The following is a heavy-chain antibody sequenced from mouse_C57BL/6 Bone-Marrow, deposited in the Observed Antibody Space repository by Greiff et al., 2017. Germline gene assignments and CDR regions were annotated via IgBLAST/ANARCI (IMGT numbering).Heavy chain of an antibody. CDR3: AYYCGRPFAY. D-gene: IGHD1-1*01. CDR1: GYTFTSYW. J-gene: IGHJ3*01. V-gene: IGHV1-50*01. Sequence: QVQLQQPGAELVKPGASVKLSCKASGYTFTSYWMQWVKQRPGQGLEWIGEIDPSDSYTNYNQKFKGKATLTVDTSSSTAYMQLSSLTSEDSAVYNCAYYCGRPFAYWGQGTLVTVSA. CDR2: IDPSDSYT.